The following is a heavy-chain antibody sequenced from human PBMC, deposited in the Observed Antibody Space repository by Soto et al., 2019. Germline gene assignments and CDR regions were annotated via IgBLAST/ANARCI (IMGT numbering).Heavy chain of an antibody. J-gene: IGHJ4*02. CDR2: MSYEGSNI. Sequence: GGSLRLSCEASGFAFSSYGMHWVRQGPGKGLEWVAVMSYEGSNIFYADSVKGRFTISRDNPTNTMYLQMNSLREEDTAVYYCARDLENSPIYWGQGTLVTVSS. V-gene: IGHV3-30*03. CDR1: GFAFSSYG. CDR3: ARDLENSPIY. D-gene: IGHD2-15*01.